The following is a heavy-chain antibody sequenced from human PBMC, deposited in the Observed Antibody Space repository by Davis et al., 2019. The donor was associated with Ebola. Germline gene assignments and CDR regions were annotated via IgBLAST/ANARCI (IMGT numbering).Heavy chain of an antibody. CDR1: GFTVSRNY. CDR2: IFSGGNT. V-gene: IGHV3-66*01. J-gene: IGHJ4*02. D-gene: IGHD1-1*01. CDR3: ADVETGSDY. Sequence: GGSLRLSCAASGFTVSRNYMSWVRQAPGKGLEWVSSIFSGGNTYYADSGKGRFTISRDNSENTLYLQMNTLRADDTAVYYCADVETGSDYWGQGTLVTVSS.